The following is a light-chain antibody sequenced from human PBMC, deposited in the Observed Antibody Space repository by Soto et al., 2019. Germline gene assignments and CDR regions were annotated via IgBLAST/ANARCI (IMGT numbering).Light chain of an antibody. Sequence: QPVLTQPPSASGSPGQSVTISCTGTSSDVGGYNYVSWYQQHPGKAPKLIIYEVSQRPSGVPDRFSGSKSGNTASLTVSGLQAEDEADYYCSSYAGSNNLGVFGGGTKLTVL. CDR2: EVS. CDR3: SSYAGSNNLGV. J-gene: IGLJ2*01. CDR1: SSDVGGYNY. V-gene: IGLV2-8*01.